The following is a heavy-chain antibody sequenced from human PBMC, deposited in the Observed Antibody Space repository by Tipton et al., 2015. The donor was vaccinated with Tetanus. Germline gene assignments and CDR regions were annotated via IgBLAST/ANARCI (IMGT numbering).Heavy chain of an antibody. CDR1: GGSFSTYV. J-gene: IGHJ4*02. Sequence: QSGAEVKKPGSSVKVSCETSGGSFSTYVTSWVRQAPGQGLEWMGSIIPIFGTITYAQKFQGRLTITADKSTSTAHMSLSSLTSEDTAVYYCARSRGGTRVYYAIAFWGQGTLVTVSS. D-gene: IGHD3-22*01. CDR3: ARSRGGTRVYYAIAF. CDR2: IIPIFGTI. V-gene: IGHV1-69*06.